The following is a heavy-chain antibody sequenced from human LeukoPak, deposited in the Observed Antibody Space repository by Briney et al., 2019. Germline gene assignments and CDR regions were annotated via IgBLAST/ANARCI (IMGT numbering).Heavy chain of an antibody. CDR1: GGSFSGYY. J-gene: IGHJ4*02. V-gene: IGHV4-34*01. CDR2: INHSGST. Sequence: SGTLSLTCAVYGGSFSGYYWSWIRQPPGKGLEWIGEINHSGSTNYNPSLKSRVTISVDTSKNQFSLKLSSVTAADTAVYCCARGWRAAGSNWGQGTLVTVSS. D-gene: IGHD6-13*01. CDR3: ARGWRAAGSN.